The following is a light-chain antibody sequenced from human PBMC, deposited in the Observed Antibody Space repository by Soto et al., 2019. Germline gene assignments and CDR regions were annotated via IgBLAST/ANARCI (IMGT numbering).Light chain of an antibody. CDR1: QDITYW. Sequence: DIEMTQSPSSVSASVGDRVTITCRASQDITYWLAWYQQTPGKVPKVLIYDASSLQGGVPSRFSGSGSGTDFTLTISSLQPEDSATYYCQQAHSFPLTFGSETKVEIK. J-gene: IGKJ4*01. CDR3: QQAHSFPLT. V-gene: IGKV1D-12*01. CDR2: DAS.